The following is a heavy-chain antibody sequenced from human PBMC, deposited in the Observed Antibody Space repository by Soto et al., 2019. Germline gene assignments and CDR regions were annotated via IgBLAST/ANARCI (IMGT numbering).Heavy chain of an antibody. CDR3: ARGLSDGFIAYFDFYVMDV. J-gene: IGHJ6*02. D-gene: IGHD2-21*02. CDR2: TIPVFGTP. CDR1: GGTFNRHG. Sequence: RASVKVSCKASGGTFNRHGISWVRQAPGQGLEWMGGTIPVFGTPKYAQEFQGRVTVSVDKSTSTAYMELSSLRSEDTAVYYCARGLSDGFIAYFDFYVMDVWGQGTAVTVSS. V-gene: IGHV1-69*06.